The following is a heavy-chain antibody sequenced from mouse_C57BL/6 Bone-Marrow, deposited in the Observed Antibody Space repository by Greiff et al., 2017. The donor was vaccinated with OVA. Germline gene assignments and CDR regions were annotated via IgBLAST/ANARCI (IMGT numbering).Heavy chain of an antibody. CDR1: GFTFSDYG. Sequence: EVKLQESGGGLVQPGGSLKLSCAASGFTFSDYGMAWVRQAPRKGPEWVAFISNLAYSIYYADTVTGRFTISRENAKNTLYLEMSSLRSEDTAMYYCARHDSYWYFDVWGTGTTVTVSS. CDR3: ARHDSYWYFDV. CDR2: ISNLAYSI. J-gene: IGHJ1*03. V-gene: IGHV5-15*01. D-gene: IGHD2-4*01.